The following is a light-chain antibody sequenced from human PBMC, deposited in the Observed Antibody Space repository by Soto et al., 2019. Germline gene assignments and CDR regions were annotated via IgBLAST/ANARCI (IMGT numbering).Light chain of an antibody. CDR2: GAS. Sequence: EIVLTQSPGTLSLSPGERATLSCRASQSVSSTYLAWYQQKPGQAPRLLIYGASSRATGIPDRFSGSGSGTDFTLTISRLEPDDFAVYYCQHYSSSPPWTFGQGTKVEIK. CDR3: QHYSSSPPWT. CDR1: QSVSSTY. J-gene: IGKJ1*01. V-gene: IGKV3-20*01.